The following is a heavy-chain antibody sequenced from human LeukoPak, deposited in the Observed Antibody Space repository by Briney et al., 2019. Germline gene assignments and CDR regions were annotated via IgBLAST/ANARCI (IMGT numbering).Heavy chain of an antibody. CDR2: ISYHGDNK. CDR3: ARSPYGDPQYYLDF. V-gene: IGHV3-30-3*01. D-gene: IGHD4-17*01. J-gene: IGHJ4*02. CDR1: GFTFSSYA. Sequence: GGSLRLSCAASGFTFSSYAMHWGRQAPGKGLEWVAIISYHGDNKYYADSVKGRFTISRDNSKNTLHLQMNTLRTEDTAVYFCARSPYGDPQYYLDFWGQGTLVTVSS.